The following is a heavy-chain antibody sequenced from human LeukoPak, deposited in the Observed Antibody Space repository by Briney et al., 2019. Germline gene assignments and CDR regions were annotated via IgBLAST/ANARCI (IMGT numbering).Heavy chain of an antibody. V-gene: IGHV3-48*03. Sequence: GGSLRLSCAASGFTFSSYEMNWVRQAPGKGLEWVSYISSSCSTICYADSVKGRFTISRDNAKNTLYLEMNSLRVEDTAIYYCGRGKLPGTVTDWGQGTPVTVSS. D-gene: IGHD4-17*01. CDR1: GFTFSSYE. CDR2: ISSSCSTI. J-gene: IGHJ4*02. CDR3: GRGKLPGTVTD.